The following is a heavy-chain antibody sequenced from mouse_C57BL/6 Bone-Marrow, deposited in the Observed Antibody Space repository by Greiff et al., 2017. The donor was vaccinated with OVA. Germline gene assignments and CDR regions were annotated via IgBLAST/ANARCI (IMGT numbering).Heavy chain of an antibody. V-gene: IGHV1-82*01. CDR1: GYAFSSSW. Sequence: VMLVESGPELVKPGASVKISCKASGYAFSSSWMNWVKQRPGKGLEWIGRIYPGDGDTNYNGKFKGKATLTADKSSSTAYMQLSSLTSEDSAVYFCAREHNSYFDYWGQGTTLTVSS. D-gene: IGHD3-1*01. J-gene: IGHJ2*01. CDR2: IYPGDGDT. CDR3: AREHNSYFDY.